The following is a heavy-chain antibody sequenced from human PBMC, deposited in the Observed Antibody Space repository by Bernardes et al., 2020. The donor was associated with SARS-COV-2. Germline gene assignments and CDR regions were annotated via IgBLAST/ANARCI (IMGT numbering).Heavy chain of an antibody. CDR1: GFIFDDYT. CDR2: SSWGGAAT. CDR3: AGGGAGSGEFDF. J-gene: IGHJ4*02. D-gene: IGHD6-19*01. Sequence: VWSLRLSCAASGFIFDDYTMHWVRQAPGKSLEWVSLSSWGGAATYYADSVRGRFSISRDSSKNSLYLQMNSLRTEDTALYFCAGGGAGSGEFDFWGQGTLVTVSS. V-gene: IGHV3-43*01.